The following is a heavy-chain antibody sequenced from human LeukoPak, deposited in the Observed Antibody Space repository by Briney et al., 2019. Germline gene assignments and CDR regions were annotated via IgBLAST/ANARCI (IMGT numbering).Heavy chain of an antibody. J-gene: IGHJ4*02. V-gene: IGHV1-46*01. Sequence: ASVKVSCKASGYTFTSYYMHWVRQAPGQGLEWMGIINPSGGSTSYAQKFQGRVTMTRDTSTSTVYMELSSLRSEDTAVYYCARGDPSRGDYGGNGFDYWGQGTLVTVSS. CDR2: INPSGGST. D-gene: IGHD4-23*01. CDR1: GYTFTSYY. CDR3: ARGDPSRGDYGGNGFDY.